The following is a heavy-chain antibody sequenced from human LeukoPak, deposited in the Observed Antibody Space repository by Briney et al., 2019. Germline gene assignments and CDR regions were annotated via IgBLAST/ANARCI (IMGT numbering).Heavy chain of an antibody. J-gene: IGHJ4*02. CDR3: AREMRGHLEMATIFDY. Sequence: GGSLRLSCAASGFTFSSYAMHWVRQGPGKGLEWVAVISYDGSNKYYADSVKGRFTISRDNSKNTLYLQMNSLRAEDTAVYYCAREMRGHLEMATIFDYWGQGTLVTVSS. D-gene: IGHD5-24*01. CDR2: ISYDGSNK. CDR1: GFTFSSYA. V-gene: IGHV3-30*04.